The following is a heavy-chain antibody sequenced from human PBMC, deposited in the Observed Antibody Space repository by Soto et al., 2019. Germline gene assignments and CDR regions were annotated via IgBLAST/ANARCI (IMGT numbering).Heavy chain of an antibody. V-gene: IGHV1-2*04. CDR2: INPNSGGT. Sequence: ASVKVSCKASGYTFTGYYMHWVRQAPGQGLEWMGWINPNSGGTNYAQKFQGWVTMTRDTSISTAYMELSRLRSDDTAVYYCARRVSYYYGSGSYQPYYYYMDVWGKGTTVTVSS. CDR3: ARRVSYYYGSGSYQPYYYYMDV. J-gene: IGHJ6*03. CDR1: GYTFTGYY. D-gene: IGHD3-10*01.